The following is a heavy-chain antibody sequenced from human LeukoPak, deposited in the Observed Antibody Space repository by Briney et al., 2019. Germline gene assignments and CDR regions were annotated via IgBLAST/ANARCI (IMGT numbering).Heavy chain of an antibody. J-gene: IGHJ4*02. CDR1: GGSISSYY. Sequence: PSETLSLTCTVSGGSISSYYWSWIRQPPGKGLEWIGYIYYSGSTNYNPSLKSRVTISVDTSKNQFSLKLSSVTAADTAVYYCARVRGSSWVRSLKYYYDSSGYQYLYFDYWGQGTLVTVSS. CDR2: IYYSGST. CDR3: ARVRGSSWVRSLKYYYDSSGYQYLYFDY. V-gene: IGHV4-59*01. D-gene: IGHD3-22*01.